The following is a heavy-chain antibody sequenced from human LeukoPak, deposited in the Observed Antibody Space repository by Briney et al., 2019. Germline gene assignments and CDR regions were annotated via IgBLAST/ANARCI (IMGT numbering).Heavy chain of an antibody. CDR3: GKQWVAC. D-gene: IGHD1-26*01. V-gene: IGHV3-23*01. CDR1: GFTFSNYA. CDR2: ISESGDTT. J-gene: IGHJ4*02. Sequence: GGSLRLSCAASGFTFSNYAMNWVRQAPGKGLEWVSSISESGDTTHYADSVKGRFTISRDNAQNTLYLQMNTLRAEDTALYYCGKQWVACWGQGTLVTVSS.